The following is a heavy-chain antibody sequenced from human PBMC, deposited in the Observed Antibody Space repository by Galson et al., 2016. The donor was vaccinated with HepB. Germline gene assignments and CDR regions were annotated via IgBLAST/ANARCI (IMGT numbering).Heavy chain of an antibody. J-gene: IGHJ4*02. D-gene: IGHD2-2*01. V-gene: IGHV3-48*04. CDR2: ISSSSSTI. CDR3: ARAPVTSTTCCYYFDY. Sequence: SLRLSCAASGFTFSSYSMNWVRQAPGKGLEWVSYISSSSSTIYYADSVKGRFTISKDNSKNTLYLQMNSLRAEDTAVYYCARAPVTSTTCCYYFDYWGQGTLVTASS. CDR1: GFTFSSYS.